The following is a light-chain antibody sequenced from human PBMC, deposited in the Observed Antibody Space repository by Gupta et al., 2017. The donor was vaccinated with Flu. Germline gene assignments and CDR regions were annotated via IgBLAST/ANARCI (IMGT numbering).Light chain of an antibody. CDR1: QSVSSS. J-gene: IGKJ2*01. Sequence: EIVLTQSPGTLSLSPGERATLSCRASQSVSSSLAWYQQKPGQAPRLLIYGASSRATGIPDRFSGSGSGTDFTLTISRLEPEDFAVYYCQQYGTSPYTFGQGTTLEIK. CDR3: QQYGTSPYT. CDR2: GAS. V-gene: IGKV3-20*01.